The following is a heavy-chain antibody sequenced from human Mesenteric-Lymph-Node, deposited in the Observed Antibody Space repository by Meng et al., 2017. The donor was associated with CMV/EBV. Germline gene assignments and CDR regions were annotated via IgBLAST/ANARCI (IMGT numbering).Heavy chain of an antibody. D-gene: IGHD2-2*02. Sequence: ASVKVSCKASGYIFTGYYIHWVRQAPGQGLEWMGWINPNSGGTNYAQKFQGRVTMTRDTSISTAYMELSRLRSDDTAVYYCARVPGYCSSTSCYSDDWFDPWGQGTLVTVSS. CDR2: INPNSGGT. CDR1: GYIFTGYY. CDR3: ARVPGYCSSTSCYSDDWFDP. V-gene: IGHV1-2*02. J-gene: IGHJ5*02.